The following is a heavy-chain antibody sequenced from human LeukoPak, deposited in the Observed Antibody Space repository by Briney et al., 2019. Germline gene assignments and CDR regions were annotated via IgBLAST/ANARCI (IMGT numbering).Heavy chain of an antibody. J-gene: IGHJ4*02. Sequence: ASVKVSCKASGYTFTSYGISWVRQAPGQGLEWMGWISAYNGNTNYAQKLQGRVTMTTDTSTSTAYMELRSLRFDDTAVYYCARDPKSTYDFWSGYYEYYFDYWGQGTLVTVSS. D-gene: IGHD3-3*01. CDR2: ISAYNGNT. CDR3: ARDPKSTYDFWSGYYEYYFDY. V-gene: IGHV1-18*01. CDR1: GYTFTSYG.